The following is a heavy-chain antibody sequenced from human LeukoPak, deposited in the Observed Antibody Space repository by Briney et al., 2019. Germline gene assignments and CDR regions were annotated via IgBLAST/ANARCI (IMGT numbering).Heavy chain of an antibody. CDR2: INPRLGAV. J-gene: IGHJ4*02. Sequence: GSSVTVSYKASGGTFSSYTFDWVRQAPGHGLEWMVGINPRLGAVNFAQKFQGRLTITADTSTRTVYMDLSGLRPEDSAVYYCARESRNDGGNSVVLDYWGQGTLVTVSS. D-gene: IGHD4-23*01. CDR1: GGTFSSYT. V-gene: IGHV1-69*06. CDR3: ARESRNDGGNSVVLDY.